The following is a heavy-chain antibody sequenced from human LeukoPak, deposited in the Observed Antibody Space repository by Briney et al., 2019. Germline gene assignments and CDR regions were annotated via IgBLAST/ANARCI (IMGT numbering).Heavy chain of an antibody. V-gene: IGHV3-7*01. Sequence: SGGSLRLSCAASGFTFSNYWMSWVRQAPGKGLEWVANINLDGSEKYYVDSVKGRFTISRDNAKNSLYLQMNSLRAEDTAVYYCARGSGYDAFDIWGQGTMVTVSS. CDR3: ARGSGYDAFDI. CDR2: INLDGSEK. CDR1: GFTFSNYW. J-gene: IGHJ3*02. D-gene: IGHD2-15*01.